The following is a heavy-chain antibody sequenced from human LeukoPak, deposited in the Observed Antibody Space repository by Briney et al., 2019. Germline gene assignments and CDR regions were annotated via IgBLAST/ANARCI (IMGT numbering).Heavy chain of an antibody. CDR2: ISSSGSNK. CDR3: ARDDPIDY. J-gene: IGHJ4*02. Sequence: GGSLRLSCAASVFTFSSYEMNWVRQAPGKGLEGVSYISSSGSNKYYADSVKGRFTISRDNAKNSLYLQMNSLRAEDTAVYYCARDDPIDYWGQGTLVTVSS. V-gene: IGHV3-48*03. CDR1: VFTFSSYE.